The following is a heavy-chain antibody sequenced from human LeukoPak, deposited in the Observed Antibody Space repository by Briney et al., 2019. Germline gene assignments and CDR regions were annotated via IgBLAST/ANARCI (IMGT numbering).Heavy chain of an antibody. CDR3: ARARTIFGVVRD. J-gene: IGHJ4*02. CDR2: IYYSGST. Sequence: PSETLSLTCTVSGGSISSGGYYWSWIRQHPGKGLEWIGYIYYSGSTYYNPSLKSRVTISVDTSKNQFSLKLSSVTAADTAVYYCARARTIFGVVRDWGQGTLVTVSS. CDR1: GGSISSGGYY. D-gene: IGHD3-3*01. V-gene: IGHV4-31*03.